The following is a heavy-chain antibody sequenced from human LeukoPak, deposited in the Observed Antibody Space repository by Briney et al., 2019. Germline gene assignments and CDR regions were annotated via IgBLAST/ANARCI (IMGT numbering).Heavy chain of an antibody. CDR3: ARLASSGWSHCDY. J-gene: IGHJ4*02. Sequence: SETLSLTCTVSGGSISGYYWSWIRQPPGKGLEFIGHIYYSGSTTYNPSLKSRVTISVDTSKNQFSLKMNSVTAADTAVYYCARLASSGWSHCDYWGQGTLVTVSS. CDR2: IYYSGST. D-gene: IGHD6-19*01. V-gene: IGHV4-59*08. CDR1: GGSISGYY.